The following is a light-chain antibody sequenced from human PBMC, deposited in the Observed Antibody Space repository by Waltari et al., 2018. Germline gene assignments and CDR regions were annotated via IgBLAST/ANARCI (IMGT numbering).Light chain of an antibody. Sequence: DIVLTQSPATLSLSPGERPPLSCRASQSVSSYLAWYQQKPGQAPRLLIYDASNRATGIPARFSGSGSGTDFTLTISSLEPEDFAVYYCQQRSNWPPWTFGQGTKVEIK. J-gene: IGKJ1*01. CDR2: DAS. V-gene: IGKV3-11*01. CDR3: QQRSNWPPWT. CDR1: QSVSSY.